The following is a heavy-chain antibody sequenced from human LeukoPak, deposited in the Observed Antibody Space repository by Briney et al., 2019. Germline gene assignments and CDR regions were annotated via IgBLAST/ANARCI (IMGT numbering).Heavy chain of an antibody. V-gene: IGHV3-53*01. CDR2: IYSDGRT. CDR3: ARGAFD. Sequence: PGGSLRLSCVGSGFSVSSNYMNWVRQAPGRGLDWVSVIYSDGRTFYADSVKGRLTSSRDNSKNTVDLQMNNLGADDTAVYYCARGAFDWGQGTLVTVSS. J-gene: IGHJ4*02. CDR1: GFSVSSNY.